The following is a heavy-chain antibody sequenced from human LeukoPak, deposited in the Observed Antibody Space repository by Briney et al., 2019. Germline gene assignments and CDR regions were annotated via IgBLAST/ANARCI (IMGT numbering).Heavy chain of an antibody. J-gene: IGHJ2*01. CDR1: GGSISSSSYY. V-gene: IGHV4-39*07. CDR2: IYYSGST. Sequence: PSETLSLTCTVSGGSISSSSYYWGWIRQPPGKGLEWIGSIYYSGSTYYNPSLKSRVTISVDTSKNQFSLKLSSVTAADTAVYYCARGGGSSTPFDLWGRGTLVTVSS. CDR3: ARGGGSSTPFDL. D-gene: IGHD6-13*01.